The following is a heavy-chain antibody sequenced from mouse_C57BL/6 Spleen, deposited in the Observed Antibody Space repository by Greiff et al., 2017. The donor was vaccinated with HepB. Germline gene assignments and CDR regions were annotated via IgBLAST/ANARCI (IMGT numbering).Heavy chain of an antibody. CDR1: GYAFSSYW. CDR3: ASRSFPYYFDY. V-gene: IGHV1-80*01. CDR2: IYPGDGDT. Sequence: VQLQQSGAELVKPGASVKISCKASGYAFSSYWMNWVKQRPGKGLEWIGQIYPGDGDTNYNGKFKGKATLTADKSSSTAYMQLSSLTSEDSAVYFCASRSFPYYFDYWGQGTTLTVSS. J-gene: IGHJ2*01.